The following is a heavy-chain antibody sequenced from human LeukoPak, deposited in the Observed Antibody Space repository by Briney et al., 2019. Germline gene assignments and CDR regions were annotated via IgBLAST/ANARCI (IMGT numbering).Heavy chain of an antibody. J-gene: IGHJ3*02. CDR1: GFTFSSYW. Sequence: GGSLRLSCAASGFTFSSYWMSWVRQAPGKGLEWVANIKQDGSEKYYVDSVKGRFTISRDNAKNSLYLQMNSLRAEDTAVYYCARERGCSYGLFSRAAAFDIWGQGTMVTVSS. CDR2: IKQDGSEK. V-gene: IGHV3-7*01. CDR3: ARERGCSYGLFSRAAAFDI. D-gene: IGHD5-18*01.